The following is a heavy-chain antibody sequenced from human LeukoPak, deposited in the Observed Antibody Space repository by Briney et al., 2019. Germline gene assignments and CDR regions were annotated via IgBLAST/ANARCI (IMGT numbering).Heavy chain of an antibody. V-gene: IGHV3-66*01. J-gene: IGHJ4*02. CDR1: GLTVSSTY. Sequence: GGSLRLSCAASGLTVSSTYMSWVRQAPGKGLEWVSVIYSDGSTYYADSVKGRFTISRDNSKNTVYLQMNSLRAEDTAVYYCAKSEPEYYDFWSGYTPSSSFDYWGQGTLVTVSS. D-gene: IGHD3-3*01. CDR2: IYSDGST. CDR3: AKSEPEYYDFWSGYTPSSSFDY.